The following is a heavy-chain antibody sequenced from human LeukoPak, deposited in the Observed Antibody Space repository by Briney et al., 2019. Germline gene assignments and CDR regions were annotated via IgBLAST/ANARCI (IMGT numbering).Heavy chain of an antibody. CDR1: GGSISVYY. V-gene: IGHV4-59*08. CDR2: IYYSGST. CDR3: AKQAAGHEYFQH. D-gene: IGHD6-13*01. J-gene: IGHJ1*01. Sequence: SETLSLTCAVSGGSISVYYWGWIRQPPGKGLEWIGYIYYSGSTNYNPSLKSRVTISVDTSKNQFSLKLSSVTAADTAVYYCAKQAAGHEYFQHWGQGTLVTVSS.